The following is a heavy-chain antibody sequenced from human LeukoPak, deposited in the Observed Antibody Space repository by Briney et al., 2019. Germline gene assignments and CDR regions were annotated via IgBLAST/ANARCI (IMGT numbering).Heavy chain of an antibody. CDR1: GFTVSSNY. J-gene: IGHJ4*02. CDR2: IYSGGST. CDR3: ARGFRVSPDYYDSSGYYSN. D-gene: IGHD3-22*01. V-gene: IGHV3-66*01. Sequence: GGSLRLSCAASGFTVSSNYMSWVRQAPGKGLEWVSVIYSGGSTYYADSVKGRFTISRDNSKNTLYLQMNSLRAEDTAVYYCARGFRVSPDYYDSSGYYSNWGQGTLVTVSS.